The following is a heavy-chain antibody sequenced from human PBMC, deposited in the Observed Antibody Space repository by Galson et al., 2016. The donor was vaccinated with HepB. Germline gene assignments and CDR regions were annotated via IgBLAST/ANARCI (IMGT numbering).Heavy chain of an antibody. D-gene: IGHD4-23*01. J-gene: IGHJ4*02. V-gene: IGHV4-30-4*01. CDR1: GVSISSRYY. CDR2: ISYTGETSYHRRS. Sequence: LSLTCTVSGVSISSRYYWSWVRQLPGKGLEWIGYISYTGETSYHRRSYYSPSLMSRLTISLDTSKNQFSLRLTSVTAADTAVYFCARAPFSGGNSRGAFDSWGQGTLVTVSS. CDR3: ARAPFSGGNSRGAFDS.